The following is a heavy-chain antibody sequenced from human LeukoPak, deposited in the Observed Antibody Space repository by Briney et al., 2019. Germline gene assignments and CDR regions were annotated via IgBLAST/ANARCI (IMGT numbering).Heavy chain of an antibody. CDR2: INSDGSRT. V-gene: IGHV3-74*01. CDR3: ARDGYSSSFYFDY. Sequence: GGSLRLSCAASGFTFSNYWMHWVRQAPGKGLVWVPRINSDGSRTTYADSVKGRFTISRDNAKNTLYLQMNSLRAEDTAVYYCARDGYSSSFYFDYWGQGTLATVSS. D-gene: IGHD6-6*01. J-gene: IGHJ4*02. CDR1: GFTFSNYW.